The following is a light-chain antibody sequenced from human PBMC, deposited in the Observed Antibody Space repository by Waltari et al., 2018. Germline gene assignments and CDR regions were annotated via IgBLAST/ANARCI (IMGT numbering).Light chain of an antibody. Sequence: SYELTQPPSVSVSPGQTARITCSGDALTKQYVYWYQQKSGQAPILGMYKDRERPSGIPERFSGSSSGTTVTLTISGVQAEDEADYYCQSGDNSGTNRVLFGGGTKLTVL. CDR2: KDR. CDR3: QSGDNSGTNRVL. CDR1: ALTKQY. J-gene: IGLJ2*01. V-gene: IGLV3-25*03.